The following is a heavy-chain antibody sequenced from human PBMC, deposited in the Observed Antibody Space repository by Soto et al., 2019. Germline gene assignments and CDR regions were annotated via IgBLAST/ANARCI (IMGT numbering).Heavy chain of an antibody. CDR3: ARGPERYYFDY. CDR1: GGSISSSYY. J-gene: IGHJ4*02. Sequence: SETLSLTCTVSGGSISSSYYWGWIRQPPGKGLEWIGSIYHSGSTYYNPSLKSRVTISVDTSKNQFSLKLSSVTAADTAVYYCARGPERYYFDYWGQGTLVTVS. D-gene: IGHD3-10*01. V-gene: IGHV4-38-2*02. CDR2: IYHSGST.